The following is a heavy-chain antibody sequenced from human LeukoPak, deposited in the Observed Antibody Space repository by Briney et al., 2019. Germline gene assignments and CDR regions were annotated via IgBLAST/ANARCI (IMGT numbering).Heavy chain of an antibody. J-gene: IGHJ5*02. CDR1: GFTFSSYG. D-gene: IGHD6-19*01. V-gene: IGHV3-33*01. CDR3: ARVLGDSGWYLGWFDP. Sequence: GRSLRLSCAASGFTFSSYGMHWVRQAPGKGLEWVAVIWYDGSDKYYADSVKGRFTIPRDNSKNTLYLQMNSLRVEDTAVYYCARVLGDSGWYLGWFDPRGQGTLVTVSS. CDR2: IWYDGSDK.